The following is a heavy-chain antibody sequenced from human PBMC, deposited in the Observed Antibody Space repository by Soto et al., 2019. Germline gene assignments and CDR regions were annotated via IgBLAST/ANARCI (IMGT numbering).Heavy chain of an antibody. D-gene: IGHD5-18*01. CDR3: ARDDTGFDY. V-gene: IGHV3-33*01. Sequence: QVQLVESGGGVVQPGRSLRLSCAASGFTFSSYGMHWVRQAPGMGLGWVAVIWYDGSNKYYADSVKGRFTISRDNSKNTLYLQMNSLRAEDTAVYYCARDDTGFDYWGQGTLVTVSS. CDR1: GFTFSSYG. J-gene: IGHJ4*02. CDR2: IWYDGSNK.